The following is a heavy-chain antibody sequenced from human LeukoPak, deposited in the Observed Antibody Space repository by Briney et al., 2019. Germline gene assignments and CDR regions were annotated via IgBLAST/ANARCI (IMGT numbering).Heavy chain of an antibody. CDR3: ARERLGELSDAFDI. Sequence: SETLSLTCTVSGGSISSYYWSWIRQPPGKGLEWIGYIYYSGSTNYNPSLKSRVTLSVDTSKNQFSLKLSSVTAADTAVYYCARERLGELSDAFDIWGQGTMVTVSS. D-gene: IGHD3-16*02. V-gene: IGHV4-59*01. CDR1: GGSISSYY. J-gene: IGHJ3*02. CDR2: IYYSGST.